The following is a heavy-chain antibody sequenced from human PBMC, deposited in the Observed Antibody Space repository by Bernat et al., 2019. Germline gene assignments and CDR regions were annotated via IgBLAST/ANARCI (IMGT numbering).Heavy chain of an antibody. Sequence: QVQLVQSGAEVKKPGASVKVSCKASGYTFTSYYMHWVRQAPGQGLEWMGIINPSGGSTSYAQKFQGRVTMTRDTSTSTVYMELSSLRSEDMAVYYCARDSGYCTGGVCGTGDNWFDPRGQGTLVTVSS. CDR3: ARDSGYCTGGVCGTGDNWFDP. J-gene: IGHJ5*02. CDR2: INPSGGST. CDR1: GYTFTSYY. D-gene: IGHD2-8*02. V-gene: IGHV1-46*01.